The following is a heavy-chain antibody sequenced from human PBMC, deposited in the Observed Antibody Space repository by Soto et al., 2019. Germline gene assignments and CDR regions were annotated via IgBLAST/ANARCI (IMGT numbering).Heavy chain of an antibody. CDR2: IDWDDDK. J-gene: IGHJ6*02. V-gene: IGHV2-70*01. CDR1: GFSLSTSGMC. Sequence: SGPTLVNPTQTLTLTCTFSGFSLSTSGMCVSWIRQPPGKALEWLALIDWDDDKYYSTSLKTRLTISKDTSKNQVVLTMTNMDPVDTATYYCARIRSMVRGVSGDYSGMDVWGQGTTLTVSS. D-gene: IGHD3-10*01. CDR3: ARIRSMVRGVSGDYSGMDV.